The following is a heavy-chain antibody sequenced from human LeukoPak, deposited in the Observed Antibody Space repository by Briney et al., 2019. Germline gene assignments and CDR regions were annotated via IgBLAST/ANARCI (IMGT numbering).Heavy chain of an antibody. CDR3: ARGAHDYGDYVGAFDI. CDR2: IFTSGSA. V-gene: IGHV4-4*07. D-gene: IGHD4-17*01. CDR1: GGSITNY. Sequence: SETLSLTCTGSGGSITNYWNWIRQPAGKGLEWIGRIFTSGSANYNPSLESRVTMSVDTSKNQFSLKLSSVTAADTAVYYCARGAHDYGDYVGAFDIWGQGTMVTVSS. J-gene: IGHJ3*02.